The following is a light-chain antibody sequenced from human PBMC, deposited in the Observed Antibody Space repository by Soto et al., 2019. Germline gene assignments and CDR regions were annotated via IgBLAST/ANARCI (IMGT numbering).Light chain of an antibody. CDR3: QQFDSLLRAT. CDR2: GAS. V-gene: IGKV1-33*01. CDR1: QDIRNN. J-gene: IGKJ4*01. Sequence: DIQMTQSPSSLSASVRDSVTIPCQASQDIRNNLNWYQQKPGQAPKVLIYGASNLVTGVPSRFSGSGSGTHFTFTISNLQPEDIATYYCQQFDSLLRATFGGGTKVAIK.